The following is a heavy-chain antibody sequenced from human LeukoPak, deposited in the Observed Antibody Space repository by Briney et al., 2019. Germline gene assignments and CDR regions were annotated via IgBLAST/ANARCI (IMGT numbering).Heavy chain of an antibody. Sequence: SETLSLTCSVSGGSISRSSFYWGWIRRPPGKGLEWMGNIYYTGTTYYNPSLKSRVTISVDTSKKQFSLKLRSVTAADTAVYYCWVYYDILTDYFDYWGLGTPVSVSS. V-gene: IGHV4-39*07. D-gene: IGHD3-9*01. J-gene: IGHJ4*02. CDR1: GGSISRSSFY. CDR2: IYYTGTT. CDR3: WVYYDILTDYFDY.